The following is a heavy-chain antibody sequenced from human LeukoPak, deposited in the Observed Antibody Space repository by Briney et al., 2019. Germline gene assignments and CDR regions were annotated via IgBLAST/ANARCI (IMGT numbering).Heavy chain of an antibody. V-gene: IGHV3-48*01. J-gene: IGHJ5*02. Sequence: GGSLRLSCAASGFTFSSYSMNWVRQAPGKGLEWVSYISSSSSIIYYADSVKGRFTISRDNAKSSLYLQMNSLRVEDTAVYYCARPYSGYDADWFDPWGQGTLVTVSS. D-gene: IGHD5-12*01. CDR1: GFTFSSYS. CDR2: ISSSSSII. CDR3: ARPYSGYDADWFDP.